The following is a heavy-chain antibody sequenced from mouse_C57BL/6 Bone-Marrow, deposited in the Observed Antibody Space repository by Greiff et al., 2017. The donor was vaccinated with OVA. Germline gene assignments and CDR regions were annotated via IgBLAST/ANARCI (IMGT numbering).Heavy chain of an antibody. V-gene: IGHV2-6*01. D-gene: IGHD1-1*01. CDR3: AKYSYAISSFLPYFDY. Sequence: QVQLKESGPGLVAPSQSLSITCTVSGFSLTSYGVDWVRQSPGKGLEWLGVIWGVGSTNYNSALKSRLSISKDNSKSKAFLIMNSLHTDNTAMYSFAKYSYAISSFLPYFDYWGQGTTLTVSS. J-gene: IGHJ2*01. CDR1: GFSLTSYG. CDR2: IWGVGST.